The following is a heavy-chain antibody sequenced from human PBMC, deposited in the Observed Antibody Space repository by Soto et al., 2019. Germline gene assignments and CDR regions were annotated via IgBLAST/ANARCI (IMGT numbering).Heavy chain of an antibody. CDR3: ARGYYYGSGRLYYYYGMDV. CDR2: INHSGST. CDR1: GGSFSGYY. J-gene: IGHJ6*02. Sequence: PSETLSLTCAVYGGSFSGYYWSGIRQPPGKGLEWIGEINHSGSTNYNPSLKSRVTISVDTSKNQFSLKLSSVTAADTAVYYCARGYYYGSGRLYYYYGMDVWGQGTTVTVSS. D-gene: IGHD3-10*01. V-gene: IGHV4-34*01.